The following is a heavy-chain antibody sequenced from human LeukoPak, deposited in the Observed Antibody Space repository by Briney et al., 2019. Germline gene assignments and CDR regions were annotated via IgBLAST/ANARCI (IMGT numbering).Heavy chain of an antibody. CDR2: ISAYNGNT. CDR3: ARARRPHDFRSGYNYYYYMDV. Sequence: ASVKVSCKASGYTFTSYGISWVRQAPGQGLEWMGWISAYNGNTNYAQKLQGRVTMTTDTSTSTAYMELRSLRSDDTAVYYCARARRPHDFRSGYNYYYYMDVWAKGPRSPSP. D-gene: IGHD3-3*01. V-gene: IGHV1-18*01. CDR1: GYTFTSYG. J-gene: IGHJ6*03.